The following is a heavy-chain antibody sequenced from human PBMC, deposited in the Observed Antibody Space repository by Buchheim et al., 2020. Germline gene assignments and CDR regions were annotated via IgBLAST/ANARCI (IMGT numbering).Heavy chain of an antibody. Sequence: QVQLQESGPGLVKPSQTLSLTCIVSGASISSAGPYWSWIRQPAGKGLEWIGRFYSSVNTDYNPSLRGRVNISLDTSKNQFSLKLSSVTAADTAVYYCARDRGGYDFYFDYWGQGIL. V-gene: IGHV4-61*02. CDR2: FYSSVNT. D-gene: IGHD5-12*01. CDR1: GASISSAGPY. J-gene: IGHJ4*02. CDR3: ARDRGGYDFYFDY.